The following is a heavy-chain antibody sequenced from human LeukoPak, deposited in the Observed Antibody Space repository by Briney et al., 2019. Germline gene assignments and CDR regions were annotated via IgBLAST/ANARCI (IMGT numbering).Heavy chain of an antibody. CDR2: INWNGGST. V-gene: IGHV3-20*04. J-gene: IGHJ6*02. D-gene: IGHD1-14*01. CDR1: GFTFDDYG. Sequence: GGSLRLSCAASGFTFDDYGMSRVRQAPGKGLEWVSGINWNGGSTTYADSVKGRFTISRDNAKNSHYLQMNSLRAEDTALYYCARASNPDYYYYDMDVWGQGTTVTVSS. CDR3: ARASNPDYYYYDMDV.